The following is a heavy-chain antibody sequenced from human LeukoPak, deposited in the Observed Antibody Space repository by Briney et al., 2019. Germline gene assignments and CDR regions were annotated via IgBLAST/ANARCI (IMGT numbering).Heavy chain of an antibody. CDR2: INSDGSST. V-gene: IGHV3-74*01. CDR1: GFTFSSYW. D-gene: IGHD3-10*01. Sequence: GGSLRLSCAASGFTFSSYWMHWVRQAPGKGLVWVSRINSDGSSTSYADSVKGRFTISRDNAKNTLYLQMRSLRAEDTAVYYCAKGLDYYGSGSPQRYWGQGTLVTVSS. CDR3: AKGLDYYGSGSPQRY. J-gene: IGHJ4*02.